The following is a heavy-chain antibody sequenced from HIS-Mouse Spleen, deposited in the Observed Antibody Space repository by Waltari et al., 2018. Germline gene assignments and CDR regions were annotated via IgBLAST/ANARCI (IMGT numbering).Heavy chain of an antibody. CDR1: GGSISSSSYF. CDR2: IYYSGST. V-gene: IGHV4-39*07. J-gene: IGHJ2*01. CDR3: AREIPYSSSWYDWYFDL. Sequence: QLQLQESGPGLVKPSETLSLTCTVSGGSISSSSYFWGWIRQPPGKGLEGIGSIYYSGSTDYNPSLKSRVTISVDTSKNQCSLKLSSVTAADTAVYYCAREIPYSSSWYDWYFDLWGRGTLVTVSS. D-gene: IGHD6-13*01.